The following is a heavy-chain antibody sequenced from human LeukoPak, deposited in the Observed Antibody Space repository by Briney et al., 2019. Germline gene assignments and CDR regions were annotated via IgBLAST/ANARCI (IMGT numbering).Heavy chain of an antibody. J-gene: IGHJ4*02. CDR3: ARGVVAAPQTFDY. CDR1: GFTFDDYG. D-gene: IGHD2-15*01. Sequence: PGGPLRLSCAASGFTFDDYGMSWVRQVPGKGLEWVSGINWNGGSTGNADSVKGRFTISRDNAKNSLYLQMNSLRGEDTALYYCARGVVAAPQTFDYWGQGTLVTVSS. CDR2: INWNGGST. V-gene: IGHV3-20*04.